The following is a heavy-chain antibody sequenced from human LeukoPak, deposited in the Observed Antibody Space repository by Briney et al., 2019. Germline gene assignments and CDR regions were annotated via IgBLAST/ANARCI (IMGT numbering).Heavy chain of an antibody. CDR1: GYTFTSYA. D-gene: IGHD6-13*01. J-gene: IGHJ4*02. V-gene: IGHV1-3*01. Sequence: ASVKVSCKASGYTFTSYAMHWVRQAPGQRLEWMGWINAGNGNTKCSQKFQGRVTITRDTSASTAYMELSSLRSEDTAVYYCARDRRPQLVQTEIDYWGQGTLVTVSS. CDR3: ARDRRPQLVQTEIDY. CDR2: INAGNGNT.